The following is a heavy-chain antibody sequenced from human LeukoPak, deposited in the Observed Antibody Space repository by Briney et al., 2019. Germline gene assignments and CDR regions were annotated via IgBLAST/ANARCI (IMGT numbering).Heavy chain of an antibody. CDR3: AITTVAGGWDY. CDR2: IYSSGST. D-gene: IGHD6-19*01. CDR1: GGSITSYY. J-gene: IGHJ4*02. V-gene: IGHV4-4*07. Sequence: SETLSLTCTVSGGSITSYYWSWIRQPAGKGLEWIGRIYSSGSTNYNPSLKSRFTMSVDTSKNHFSLKLTSVTAADTAVYYCAITTVAGGWDYWGQGSLVTVSS.